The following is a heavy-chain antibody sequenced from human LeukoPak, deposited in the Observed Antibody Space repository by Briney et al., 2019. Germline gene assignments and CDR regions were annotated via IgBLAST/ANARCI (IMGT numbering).Heavy chain of an antibody. D-gene: IGHD3-3*01. V-gene: IGHV4-61*02. Sequence: PSETLSLTCTVSGAFISSGTYYWSWIRQPAGKGLEWIGRFYTSGSTNYNPSLKSRVTISVDTSKNQFSLKLSSVTAADTAVYYCARGTYYDFWSGYPTPNYYYYMDVWGKGTTVTVSS. CDR3: ARGTYYDFWSGYPTPNYYYYMDV. CDR2: FYTSGST. CDR1: GAFISSGTYY. J-gene: IGHJ6*03.